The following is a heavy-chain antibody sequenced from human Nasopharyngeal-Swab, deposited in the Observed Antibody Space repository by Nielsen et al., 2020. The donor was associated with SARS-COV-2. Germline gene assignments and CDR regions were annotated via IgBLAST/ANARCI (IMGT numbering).Heavy chain of an antibody. Sequence: SETLSLTCAVFGGSFSGSYWSWIRQPPGKGLEWIGYMYYSGSTKYNPSLKSRVTISVDRSKNQLSLRLSSVTAADTAVYYCARRYFDSLYGMDVWGQGTTVTVSS. V-gene: IGHV4-59*01. D-gene: IGHD3-9*01. CDR3: ARRYFDSLYGMDV. CDR1: GGSFSGSY. J-gene: IGHJ6*02. CDR2: MYYSGST.